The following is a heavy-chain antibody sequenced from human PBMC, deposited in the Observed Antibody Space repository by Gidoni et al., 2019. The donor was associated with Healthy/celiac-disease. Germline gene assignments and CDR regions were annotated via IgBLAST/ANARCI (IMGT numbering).Heavy chain of an antibody. D-gene: IGHD2-2*01. CDR3: ARGPAIVVVPAAISFDI. J-gene: IGHJ3*02. CDR1: GGSISSYY. Sequence: QVQLQESGPGLVKPSETLSLTCPVSGGSISSYYWSWIRQPPGKGLEWIGYIYYSVSTNYNPSLKSRVTISVDTSKNQFSLKLSSVTAADTAVYYCARGPAIVVVPAAISFDIWGQGTMVTVSS. V-gene: IGHV4-59*01. CDR2: IYYSVST.